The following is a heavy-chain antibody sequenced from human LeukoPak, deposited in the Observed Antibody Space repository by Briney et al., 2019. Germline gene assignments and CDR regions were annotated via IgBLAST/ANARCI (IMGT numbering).Heavy chain of an antibody. J-gene: IGHJ4*02. CDR2: IYYSGST. V-gene: IGHV4-31*11. D-gene: IGHD3-16*01. CDR1: GGSFSGYY. Sequence: SETLSLTCAVYGGSFSGYYWSWIRQHPGKGLEWIGYIYYSGSTYYNPSLKSRVTMSVDTSENQFSLKLSSVTAADTAVYYCATTVGSYFDYWSQGTLVTVSS. CDR3: ATTVGSYFDY.